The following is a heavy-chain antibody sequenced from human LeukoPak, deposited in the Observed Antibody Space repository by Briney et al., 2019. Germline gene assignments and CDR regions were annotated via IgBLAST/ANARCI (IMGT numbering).Heavy chain of an antibody. Sequence: SSVKVSCQVCGYTLTELSMHWVRQAPGKGLEGMGGFDPEDGETIYAQKFQGRVTMTDDTSTDTAYMEPNSLRSEDTAVYYCATGSYYDSLAGYYWGQGTLVTVSS. CDR2: FDPEDGET. V-gene: IGHV1-24*01. CDR1: GYTLTELS. CDR3: ATGSYYDSLAGYY. D-gene: IGHD3-9*01. J-gene: IGHJ4*02.